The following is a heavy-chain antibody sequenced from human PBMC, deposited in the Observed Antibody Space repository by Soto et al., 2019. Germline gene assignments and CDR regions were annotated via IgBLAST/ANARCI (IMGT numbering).Heavy chain of an antibody. J-gene: IGHJ6*02. CDR2: ISYDGSNK. CDR1: GFTFSSYA. Sequence: QVQLVESGGGVVQPGRSLRLSCSASGFTFSSYAMHWVRQAPGKGLEWVAVISYDGSNKYYADSVKGRFTISRDNSKNTLYLQMNSLRAEDTAVYYCARDTYYYGMAVWGQGTTVTVSS. V-gene: IGHV3-30-3*01. CDR3: ARDTYYYGMAV.